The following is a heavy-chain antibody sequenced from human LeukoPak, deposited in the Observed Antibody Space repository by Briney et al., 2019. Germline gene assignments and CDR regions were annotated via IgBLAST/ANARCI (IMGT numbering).Heavy chain of an antibody. CDR1: GYTFTSYD. CDR2: MNPNSGNT. V-gene: IGHV1-8*01. J-gene: IGHJ5*02. D-gene: IGHD6-6*01. Sequence: ASVKVSCKASGYTFTSYDIKWVRQATGQGLEWMGWMNPNSGNTGYAQKFQGRVTMTRNTSISTAYMELSSLRSEDTAVYYCARGRRIAARIWFDPWGQGTLVTVSS. CDR3: ARGRRIAARIWFDP.